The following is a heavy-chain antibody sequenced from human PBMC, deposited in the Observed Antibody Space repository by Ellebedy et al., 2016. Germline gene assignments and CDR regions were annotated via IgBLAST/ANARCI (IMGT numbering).Heavy chain of an antibody. J-gene: IGHJ2*01. V-gene: IGHV4-38-2*02. Sequence: SETLSLTCTVSGYSISSGYYWGWIRQPSGRGLEWIAYIYYSGSTNYNPSLKSRVTISVDTSKNQFSLKLSSVTAADTAVYYCARLIAARPILSFWYFDLWGRGTLVTVSS. CDR1: GYSISSGYY. CDR3: ARLIAARPILSFWYFDL. D-gene: IGHD6-6*01. CDR2: IYYSGST.